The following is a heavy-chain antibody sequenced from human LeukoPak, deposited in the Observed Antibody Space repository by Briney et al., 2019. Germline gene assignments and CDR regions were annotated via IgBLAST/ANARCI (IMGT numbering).Heavy chain of an antibody. D-gene: IGHD6-13*01. J-gene: IGHJ4*02. Sequence: GRSLRLSCAASGFSFSNYAMHWVRQAPGKGLEWVAVISYDGSNQYYADSVKGRFTISRDNSKNTLYLQMSSLRVEDTAVYYCAKGVSSISWYIPLGYWGQGTLVTVSS. CDR1: GFSFSNYA. V-gene: IGHV3-30*18. CDR3: AKGVSSISWYIPLGY. CDR2: ISYDGSNQ.